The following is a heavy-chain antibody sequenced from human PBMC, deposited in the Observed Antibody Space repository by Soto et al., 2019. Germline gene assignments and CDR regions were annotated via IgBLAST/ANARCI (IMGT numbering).Heavy chain of an antibody. CDR1: GGSISSGGYY. CDR3: ASRKISMVRGVIIEGTYGMDV. V-gene: IGHV4-31*03. J-gene: IGHJ6*02. D-gene: IGHD3-10*01. CDR2: IYYSGST. Sequence: SETLSLTCTVSGGSISSGGYYWSLIRQHPGKGLEWIGYIYYSGSTYYNPSLKSRVTISVDTSKNQFSLKLSSVTAADTAVYYCASRKISMVRGVIIEGTYGMDVWGQGTTVTVSS.